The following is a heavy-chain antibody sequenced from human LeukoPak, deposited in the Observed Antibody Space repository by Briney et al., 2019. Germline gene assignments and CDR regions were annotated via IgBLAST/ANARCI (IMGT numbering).Heavy chain of an antibody. J-gene: IGHJ4*02. D-gene: IGHD1-26*01. CDR1: GFTFSTFA. Sequence: GGALRLSCAASGFTFSTFAMSWVRQSPGKGLEWVSSFGGSDRSATYSADSVKGRFTISRDNSRNTLYLQMSDLRADDTAVYYCAKGRGATVNDPVDQWGQGTLVTVSS. CDR3: AKGRGATVNDPVDQ. CDR2: FGGSDRSAT. V-gene: IGHV3-23*01.